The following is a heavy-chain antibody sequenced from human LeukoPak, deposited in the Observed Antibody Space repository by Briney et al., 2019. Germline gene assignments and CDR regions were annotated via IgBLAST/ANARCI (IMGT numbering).Heavy chain of an antibody. V-gene: IGHV3-53*01. CDR3: ATGWNDAFDS. D-gene: IGHD1-1*01. J-gene: IGHJ3*02. Sequence: PGGSLRLSCAASGFSVGSNYMSWVRQAPGKGLEWVSVIYRGGSTYYADSVKCRFTISRDNSKNTLYLQMNSLRVEDTAVYYCATGWNDAFDSWGQGTMVTVPS. CDR1: GFSVGSNY. CDR2: IYRGGST.